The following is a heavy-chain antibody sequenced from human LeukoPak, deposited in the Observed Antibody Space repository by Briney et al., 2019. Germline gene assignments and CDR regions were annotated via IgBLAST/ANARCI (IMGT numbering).Heavy chain of an antibody. V-gene: IGHV4-59*01. Sequence: NPSETLSLTCTVSGGSISSYYWSWIRQPPGKGLEWIGYAYHSGSTNYNPSLKSRVTISVDTSKNQFSLKLSSVTAADTAVYYCARDAYYYGMDVRGQGTTVTVSS. J-gene: IGHJ6*02. CDR3: ARDAYYYGMDV. CDR1: GGSISSYY. CDR2: AYHSGST.